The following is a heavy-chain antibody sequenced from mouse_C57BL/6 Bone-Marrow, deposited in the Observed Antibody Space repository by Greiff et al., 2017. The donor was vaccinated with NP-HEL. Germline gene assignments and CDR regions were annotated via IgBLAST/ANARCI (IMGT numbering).Heavy chain of an antibody. V-gene: IGHV1-64*01. Sequence: VQLQQPGAELVKPGASVKLSCKASGYTFTSYWMHWVKQRPGQGLEWIGMIHPNSGSTNYNEKFKSKATLTVDKSSSTAYMQLSSLTSVDSAVYYCARLVLRFYYAMDYWGQGTSVTVSS. J-gene: IGHJ4*01. CDR1: GYTFTSYW. CDR2: IHPNSGST. D-gene: IGHD1-1*01. CDR3: ARLVLRFYYAMDY.